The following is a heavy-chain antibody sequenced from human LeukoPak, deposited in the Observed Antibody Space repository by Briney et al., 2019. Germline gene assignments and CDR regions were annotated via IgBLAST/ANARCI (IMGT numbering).Heavy chain of an antibody. CDR2: IYYSGST. CDR3: ARTGRNIVVVPAANPFGAFDI. V-gene: IGHV4-61*01. J-gene: IGHJ3*02. CDR1: GGSVSSGSYY. Sequence: PSETLSLTCTVSGGSVSSGSYYWSWIRQPPGKGLEWIGYIYYSGSTNYNPSLKSRVTISVDTSKNQFSLKLSSVTAADTAVYYCARTGRNIVVVPAANPFGAFDIWGQGTMVTVSS. D-gene: IGHD2-2*01.